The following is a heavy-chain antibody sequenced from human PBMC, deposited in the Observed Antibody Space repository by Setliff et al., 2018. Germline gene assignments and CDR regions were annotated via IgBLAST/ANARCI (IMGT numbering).Heavy chain of an antibody. CDR2: IDNRGTT. CDR1: GASIATYY. D-gene: IGHD6-13*01. Sequence: SETLSLTCSVSGASIATYYWHWIRQPPGKGLEWIGFIDNRGTTNYNPALKSRVTISTDASKNHFALTLTSMTAADTAVYYCARDPLAASGTIYYGLDVWGQGTTVTVSS. V-gene: IGHV4-59*01. CDR3: ARDPLAASGTIYYGLDV. J-gene: IGHJ6*02.